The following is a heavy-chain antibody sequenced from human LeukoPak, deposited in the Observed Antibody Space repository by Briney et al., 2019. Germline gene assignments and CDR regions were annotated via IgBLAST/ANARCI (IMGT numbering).Heavy chain of an antibody. V-gene: IGHV2-70*11. CDR2: IDWDDDK. J-gene: IGHJ4*02. D-gene: IGHD2-2*01. CDR1: GGSISSSSYY. Sequence: TLSLTCTVSGGSISSSSYYWGWIRQPPGKALEWLARIDWDDDKYYSTSLKTRLTISKDTSKNQVVLTMTNMDPVDTATYYCARVVVPAAMVDYWGQGTLVTVSS. CDR3: ARVVVPAAMVDY.